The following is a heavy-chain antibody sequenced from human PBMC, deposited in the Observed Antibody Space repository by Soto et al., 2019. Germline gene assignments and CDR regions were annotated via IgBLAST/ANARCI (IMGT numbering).Heavy chain of an antibody. CDR1: GGSFSGYY. CDR3: ARGFLHGMDV. CDR2: INHSGST. Sequence: SETLSLTCAVYGGSFSGYYWSWIRQPPGKGLEWIGEINHSGSTNYNPSLKSRVTISVDTSKNQFSLKLSSVTAADTAVYYCARGFLHGMDVWGQGTTVNVSS. V-gene: IGHV4-34*01. J-gene: IGHJ6*02.